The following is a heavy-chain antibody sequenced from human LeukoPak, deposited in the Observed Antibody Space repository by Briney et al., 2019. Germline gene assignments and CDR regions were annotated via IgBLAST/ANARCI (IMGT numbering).Heavy chain of an antibody. V-gene: IGHV1-2*02. CDR1: GYTFTGYY. CDR3: ARLAVAGSGSLCMDV. Sequence: ASVKVSCKASGYTFTGYYMHWVRQAPGQGLEWMGWINPNSGGTNYAQKFQGRVTMTRDTSISTAYMELSRLRSDDTAVYYCARLAVAGSGSLCMDVWGKGTTVTVSS. J-gene: IGHJ6*03. D-gene: IGHD3-10*01. CDR2: INPNSGGT.